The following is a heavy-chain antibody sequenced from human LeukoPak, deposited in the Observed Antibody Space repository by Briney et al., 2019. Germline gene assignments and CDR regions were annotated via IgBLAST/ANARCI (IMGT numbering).Heavy chain of an antibody. CDR2: ISSSSSYI. D-gene: IGHD3-10*01. CDR1: GFTFSYYW. Sequence: PGGSLRLSCVTSGFTFSYYWMNWVRQAPGKGLEWVSSISSSSSYIYYADSVKGRFTISRDNAKNSLYLQMNSLRAEDTAVYYCARVRQGVPDYWGQGTLVTVSS. V-gene: IGHV3-21*01. CDR3: ARVRQGVPDY. J-gene: IGHJ4*02.